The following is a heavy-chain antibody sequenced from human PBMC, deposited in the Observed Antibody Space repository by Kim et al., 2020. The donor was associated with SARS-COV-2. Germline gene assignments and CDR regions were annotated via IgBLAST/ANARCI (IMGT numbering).Heavy chain of an antibody. V-gene: IGHV3-9*01. D-gene: IGHD5-18*01. CDR3: AKDIGYSSGGFDY. Sequence: GNTDSVKGRLTNSRENAKNSLSLQMNSLRAEDTALYYCAKDIGYSSGGFDYWGQGTLVTVSS. J-gene: IGHJ4*02.